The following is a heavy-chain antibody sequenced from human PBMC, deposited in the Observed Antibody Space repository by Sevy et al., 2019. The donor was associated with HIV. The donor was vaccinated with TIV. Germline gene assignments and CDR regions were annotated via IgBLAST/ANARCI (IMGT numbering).Heavy chain of an antibody. Sequence: ASVKVSCKASGGTFSNYALSWVRQAPGQGLEWMGGIIPIFGTTNFAQTFQGRVTITADESTSTAYMELSSLRSADTAVYYCARDAQLWSYNWLDPWGQGTLVTVSS. CDR3: ARDAQLWSYNWLDP. D-gene: IGHD5-18*01. J-gene: IGHJ5*02. V-gene: IGHV1-69*13. CDR2: IIPIFGTT. CDR1: GGTFSNYA.